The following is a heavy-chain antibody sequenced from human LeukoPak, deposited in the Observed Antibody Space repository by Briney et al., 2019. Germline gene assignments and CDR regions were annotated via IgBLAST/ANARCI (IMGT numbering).Heavy chain of an antibody. CDR1: GFTFSSYD. CDR3: ARSFRFGDHDAFDI. J-gene: IGHJ3*02. Sequence: GGSLRLSCAASGFTFSSYDMHWVRQATGKGLEWVSAIGTAGDTYYPGSVKGRFTISRENAKNSLYLQMNSLRAGDTAVYYCARSFRFGDHDAFDIWGQGTMVTVSS. V-gene: IGHV3-13*01. CDR2: IGTAGDT. D-gene: IGHD3-10*01.